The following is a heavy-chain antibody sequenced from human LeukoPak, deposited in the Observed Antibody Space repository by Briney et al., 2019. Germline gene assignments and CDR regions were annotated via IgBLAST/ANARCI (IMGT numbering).Heavy chain of an antibody. CDR2: ISYDGSNK. V-gene: IGHV3-30*03. CDR3: VGQPVDY. CDR1: GFTFSSYG. Sequence: GGSLRLSCAASGFTFSSYGMHWVRQAPGKGLEWVAVISYDGSNKYYADSVKGRFTISRDNSKNTLYLQMNSLRAEDTAVYYCVGQPVDYWGQGTLVTASS. J-gene: IGHJ4*02.